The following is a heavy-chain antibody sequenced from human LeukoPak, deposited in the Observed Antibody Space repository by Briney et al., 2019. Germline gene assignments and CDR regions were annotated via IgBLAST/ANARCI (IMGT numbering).Heavy chain of an antibody. D-gene: IGHD3-9*01. Sequence: KPSETLSLTCTVSGGSISSYYWSWIRQPPGKGLEWIGYIYYSGSTNYNPSLKSRVTISVDTSKNQFSLKLSSVTAADTAVYYCARDRGDYDILTGYYYYYYMDVWGKGTTVTVSS. V-gene: IGHV4-59*01. J-gene: IGHJ6*03. CDR3: ARDRGDYDILTGYYYYYYMDV. CDR2: IYYSGST. CDR1: GGSISSYY.